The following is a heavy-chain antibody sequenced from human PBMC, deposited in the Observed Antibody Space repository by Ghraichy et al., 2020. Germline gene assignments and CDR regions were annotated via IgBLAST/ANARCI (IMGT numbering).Heavy chain of an antibody. CDR3: ARVMGGIVVVPAAILDY. CDR2: ISYDGSNK. D-gene: IGHD2-2*02. V-gene: IGHV3-30*04. Sequence: GGSLRLSCAASGFTFSSYAMHWVRQAPGKGLEWVAVISYDGSNKYYADSVKGRFTISRDNSKNTLYLQMNSLRAEDTAVYYCARVMGGIVVVPAAILDYWGQGTLVTVSS. CDR1: GFTFSSYA. J-gene: IGHJ4*02.